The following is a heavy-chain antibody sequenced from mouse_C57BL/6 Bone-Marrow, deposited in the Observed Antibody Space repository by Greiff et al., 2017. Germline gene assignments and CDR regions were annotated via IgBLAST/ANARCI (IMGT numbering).Heavy chain of an antibody. CDR3: ASGGDYGSSSYFDD. D-gene: IGHD1-1*01. CDR2: IDPSDSYT. Sequence: QVQLQQPGAELVKPGASVKLSCKASGYTFTSYWMQWVKQRPGQGLEWIGEIDPSDSYTNYNQKFKGKATLTVDTSSSTAYMQLSSLTSEDSAVYYCASGGDYGSSSYFDDWGKGTTLTVSS. CDR1: GYTFTSYW. J-gene: IGHJ2*01. V-gene: IGHV1-50*01.